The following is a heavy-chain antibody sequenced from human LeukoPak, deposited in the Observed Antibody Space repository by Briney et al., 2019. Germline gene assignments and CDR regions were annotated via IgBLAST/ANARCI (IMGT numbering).Heavy chain of an antibody. CDR2: ISYDGSNK. CDR1: GFTFSSYA. V-gene: IGHV3-30-3*01. CDR3: AKDMKTTVGLYYYYYMDV. J-gene: IGHJ6*03. D-gene: IGHD4-11*01. Sequence: PGGSLRLSCAASGFTFSSYAMHWVRQAPGKGLEWVAVISYDGSNKYYADSVKGRFTISRDNSKNTLYLQMNSLRAEDTAVYYCAKDMKTTVGLYYYYYMDVWGKGTTVTVSS.